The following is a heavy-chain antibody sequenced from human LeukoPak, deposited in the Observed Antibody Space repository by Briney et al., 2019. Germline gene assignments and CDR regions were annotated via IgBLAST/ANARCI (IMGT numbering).Heavy chain of an antibody. CDR3: ARHGSIAARPYYYYYMDV. V-gene: IGHV5-51*01. J-gene: IGHJ6*03. D-gene: IGHD6-6*01. CDR2: IYPGDSDT. CDR1: GYIFTSYW. Sequence: GESLKISCKASGYIFTSYWIGWVRQMPGKGLEWMGIIYPGDSDTRYSPSFQGQVTISADKSISTAYLQWSSLKASDTAMYYCARHGSIAARPYYYYYMDVWGKGTTVTVSS.